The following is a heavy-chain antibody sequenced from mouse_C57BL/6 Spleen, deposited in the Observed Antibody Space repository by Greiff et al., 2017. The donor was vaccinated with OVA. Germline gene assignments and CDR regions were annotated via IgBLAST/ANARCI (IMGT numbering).Heavy chain of an antibody. V-gene: IGHV1-18*01. J-gene: IGHJ3*01. Sequence: EVHLVESGPELVKPGASVKIPCKASGYTFTDYNMDWVKQSHGKSLEWIGDINPNNGGTIYNQKFKGKATLTVDKSSSTAYMELRSLTSEDTAVYYCARRSYDYDVAWFAYWGQGTLVTVSA. D-gene: IGHD2-4*01. CDR3: ARRSYDYDVAWFAY. CDR1: GYTFTDYN. CDR2: INPNNGGT.